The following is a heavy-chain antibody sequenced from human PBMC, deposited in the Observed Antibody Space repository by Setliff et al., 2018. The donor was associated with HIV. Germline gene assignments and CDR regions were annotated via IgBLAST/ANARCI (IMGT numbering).Heavy chain of an antibody. V-gene: IGHV4-59*02. D-gene: IGHD3-22*01. J-gene: IGHJ3*02. CDR1: GGSVNYNY. CDR2: IYYSGST. Sequence: SETLSLTCTVSGGSVNYNYWSWIRQSPGKGLEWIGYIYYSGSTNYNPSLKSRVTISVDTSKNQFSLKLSSVTAADTAVYYCAREPPGYYDSSGYRTHAFDIWGQGTMVTVSS. CDR3: AREPPGYYDSSGYRTHAFDI.